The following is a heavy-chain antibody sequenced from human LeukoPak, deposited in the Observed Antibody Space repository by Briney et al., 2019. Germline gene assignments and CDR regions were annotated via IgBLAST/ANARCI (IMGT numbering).Heavy chain of an antibody. V-gene: IGHV1-18*01. Sequence: GGSLRLSCAASGFTLTSYGISWVRQAPGQGLEWMGWISAYNGNTNYAQKLQGRVTMTTDTSTSTAYMELRSLRSDDTAVYYCARAGDCSSTSCYVGWFDPWGQGTLVTVSS. J-gene: IGHJ5*02. CDR2: ISAYNGNT. D-gene: IGHD2-2*01. CDR3: ARAGDCSSTSCYVGWFDP. CDR1: GFTLTSYG.